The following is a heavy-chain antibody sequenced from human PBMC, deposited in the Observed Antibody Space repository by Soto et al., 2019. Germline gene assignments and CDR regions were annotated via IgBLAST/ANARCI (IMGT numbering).Heavy chain of an antibody. CDR1: GDSISPNY. CDR3: ARVHYDILTAYSYYFDS. CDR2: IYYSESI. J-gene: IGHJ4*02. D-gene: IGHD3-9*01. Sequence: SETLSLTCTVSGDSISPNYWGWIRQPPGKGLEWIGYIYYSESISYKSSLKSRVTISVDTSRNQFSLRLSSVTAADTAVYYFARVHYDILTAYSYYFDSWGQGNLVTVSS. V-gene: IGHV4-59*01.